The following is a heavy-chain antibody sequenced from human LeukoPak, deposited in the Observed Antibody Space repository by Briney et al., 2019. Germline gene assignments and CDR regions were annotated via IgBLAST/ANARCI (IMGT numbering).Heavy chain of an antibody. V-gene: IGHV4-59*01. CDR3: ARVRFYDTTGYSTSYYLDY. D-gene: IGHD3-22*01. Sequence: PSQTLSLTCAVSGGPIIASYWSWIRQPPGKGLEWIGYTRYSGTGNHNPSLKSRVTISIDTSKNRFSLRLTSVTAADTAVYYCARVRFYDTTGYSTSYYLDYWGQGALVTVSS. J-gene: IGHJ4*02. CDR2: TRYSGTG. CDR1: GGPIIASY.